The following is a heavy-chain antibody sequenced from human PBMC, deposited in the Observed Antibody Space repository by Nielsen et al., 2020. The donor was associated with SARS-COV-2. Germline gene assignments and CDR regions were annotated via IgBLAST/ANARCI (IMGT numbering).Heavy chain of an antibody. V-gene: IGHV3-74*03. CDR2: INPDESKT. J-gene: IGHJ4*02. CDR3: ARLWDDGYYFDTGPYDY. CDR1: GFIFSNYR. D-gene: IGHD3-22*01. Sequence: GGSLRLSCAASGFIFSNYRMHWVRQAPGQGLVWVSHINPDESKTTYADSVKGRFTISRDNAKNTLYLQMNSLRAEDTAVYYCARLWDDGYYFDTGPYDYWGQGTPVNVSS.